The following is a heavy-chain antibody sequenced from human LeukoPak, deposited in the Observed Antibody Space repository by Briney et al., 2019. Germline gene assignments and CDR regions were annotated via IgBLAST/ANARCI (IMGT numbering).Heavy chain of an antibody. V-gene: IGHV4-61*09. CDR3: ARVYTVMGATTVDHYHYYMDV. CDR2: IYTRGTT. Sequence: SETLSLTCTVSGGSIRSGSYYWSWIRQPAGKGLEWIGHIYTRGTTHYNPSVKSRVPVSLDTSKNQISLKLSSVTAADTAIYYCARVYTVMGATTVDHYHYYMDVWGKGTTVTVSS. J-gene: IGHJ6*03. D-gene: IGHD5-18*01. CDR1: GGSIRSGSYY.